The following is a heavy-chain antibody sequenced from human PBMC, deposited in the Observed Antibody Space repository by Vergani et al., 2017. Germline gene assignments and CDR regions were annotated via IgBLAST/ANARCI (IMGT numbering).Heavy chain of an antibody. J-gene: IGHJ6*02. D-gene: IGHD4-17*01. CDR3: ARSDYGDYRFDYYGMDV. CDR2: IDWDNTK. Sequence: QVTLKESGPALVKPTQTLTLTCSLSGFSLSSGGMRVSWIRQPPGKALEWLARIDWDNTKVYSSSLKSRLFISKDISKNQVVLTMTNMDPVDTATYYCARSDYGDYRFDYYGMDVWGQGTTVTVSS. V-gene: IGHV2-70*04. CDR1: GFSLSSGGMR.